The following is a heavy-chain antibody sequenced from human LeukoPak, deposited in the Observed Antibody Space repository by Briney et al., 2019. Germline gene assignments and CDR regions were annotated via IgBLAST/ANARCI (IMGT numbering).Heavy chain of an antibody. CDR1: GASFSSGDQY. J-gene: IGHJ4*02. CDR3: SRGLDSRKLGY. V-gene: IGHV4-31*03. CDR2: IHPSGTL. Sequence: SQTLSLTCTVSGASFSSGDQYWNWIRQSPGKCLEWIGSIHPSGTLYNNPSPERRVHTSMETSKNQFSLNLNSVTAADTAVYFCSRGLDSRKLGYWGQGTLVTVSS. D-gene: IGHD3-22*01.